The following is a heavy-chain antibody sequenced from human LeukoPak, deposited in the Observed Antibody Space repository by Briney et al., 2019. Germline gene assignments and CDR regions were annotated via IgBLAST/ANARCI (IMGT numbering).Heavy chain of an antibody. CDR2: ISGSGGST. CDR3: AKDRLRGNGRYAFDI. Sequence: GGSLRLSCAASGFTFSSYAMHWVRQAPGKGLEWVSAISGSGGSTYYADSVKGRFTISRDNSKSTLYLQMNSLRAEDTAVYYCAKDRLRGNGRYAFDIWGQGTMVTVSS. D-gene: IGHD1-26*01. J-gene: IGHJ3*02. CDR1: GFTFSSYA. V-gene: IGHV3-23*01.